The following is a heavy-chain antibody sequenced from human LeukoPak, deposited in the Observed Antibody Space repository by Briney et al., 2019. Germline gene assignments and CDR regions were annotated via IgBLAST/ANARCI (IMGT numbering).Heavy chain of an antibody. V-gene: IGHV3-53*01. CDR3: ARSPDNYYYYYYGMDV. J-gene: IGHJ6*02. Sequence: GGSLRLSCAASGFTVSSNYMSWVRQAPGKGLEWVSVIYSGGSTYYADSVKGRFTISRDNSKNTLYLQMNSLRAEDTAVYYCARSPDNYYYYYYGMDVWGQGTTVTVSS. CDR2: IYSGGST. D-gene: IGHD5-24*01. CDR1: GFTVSSNY.